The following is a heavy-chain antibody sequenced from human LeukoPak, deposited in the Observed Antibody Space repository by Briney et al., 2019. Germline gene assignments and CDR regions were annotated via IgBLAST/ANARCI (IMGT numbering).Heavy chain of an antibody. D-gene: IGHD3-16*02. CDR1: GYSISSGYY. V-gene: IGHV4-38-2*02. CDR3: ARGKKDYVWGTYRYRAFDI. Sequence: PSETLSLTCTVSGYSISSGYYWGWIRQTPGKGLEWIGYIYHGGRTDYNPSLKSRVTISVDTSKNQFSLKLSSVTAADTAVYYCARGKKDYVWGTYRYRAFDIWGQGTMVTVSS. CDR2: IYHGGRT. J-gene: IGHJ3*02.